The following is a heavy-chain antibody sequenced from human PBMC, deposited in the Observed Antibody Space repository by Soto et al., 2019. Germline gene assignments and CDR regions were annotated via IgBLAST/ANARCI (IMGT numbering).Heavy chain of an antibody. CDR1: GFTFRSFA. CDR2: ISDSGSRT. V-gene: IGHV3-23*01. J-gene: IGHJ4*02. CDR3: VKAPEGDFDQ. Sequence: GGSLRLSCAASGFTFRSFAMSWVRQAPGKGLEWVSSISDSGSRTYYADSVKGRSSISRDNFKSTLYLQMDSLRGDDTAVYYCVKAPEGDFDQWGQGTLVTVSS. D-gene: IGHD2-21*01.